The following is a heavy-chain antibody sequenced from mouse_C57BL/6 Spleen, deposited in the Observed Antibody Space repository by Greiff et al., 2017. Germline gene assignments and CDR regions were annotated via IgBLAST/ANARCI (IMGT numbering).Heavy chain of an antibody. CDR1: GYTFTSYW. J-gene: IGHJ2*01. V-gene: IGHV1-50*01. D-gene: IGHD3-2*02. CDR2: IDPSDSYT. CDR3: ARSEAGLGG. Sequence: VQLQQPGAELVKPGASVKLSCKASGYTFTSYWMQWVKQRPGQGLEWIGEIDPSDSYTNYNQKFKGKATLTVDTSSSTAYMQLSSLTSEASAVYYCARSEAGLGGWGQGTTLTVSS.